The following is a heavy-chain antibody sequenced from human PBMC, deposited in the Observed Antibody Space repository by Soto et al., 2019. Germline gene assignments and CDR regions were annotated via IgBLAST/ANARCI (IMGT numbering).Heavy chain of an antibody. D-gene: IGHD3-9*01. J-gene: IGHJ2*01. V-gene: IGHV4-34*01. Sequence: QVQLQKWGAGPLRPLETLSLTCGVSGGSFSGYYWAWLRQSQGKGLEWIGEINDRGSINYNPSLKSRVSNSGDPSKNHYSLNLRSVTAADTAVYSCARESHDILTGPPWVWYFDLWGRCSLVTVSS. CDR3: ARESHDILTGPPWVWYFDL. CDR1: GGSFSGYY. CDR2: INDRGSI.